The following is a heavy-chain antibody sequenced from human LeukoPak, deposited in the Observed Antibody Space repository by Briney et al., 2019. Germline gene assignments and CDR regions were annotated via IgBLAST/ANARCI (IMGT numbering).Heavy chain of an antibody. CDR2: IIPIFGIA. J-gene: IGHJ4*02. V-gene: IGHV1-69*04. Sequence: ASVKVSCKASGGTFSSYAISWVRQAPGQGLEWMGRIIPIFGIANYAQKFQGRVTITADKSTSTAYMELSSLRSEDTAVYYRARGGDSSGPTGFDYWGQGTLVTVSS. CDR1: GGTFSSYA. CDR3: ARGGDSSGPTGFDY. D-gene: IGHD3-22*01.